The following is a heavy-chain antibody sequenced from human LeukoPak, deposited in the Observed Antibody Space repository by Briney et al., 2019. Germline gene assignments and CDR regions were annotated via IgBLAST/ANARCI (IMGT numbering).Heavy chain of an antibody. CDR2: IRSKAYGGTT. CDR3: ARARRDCSGGSCYSYYFDF. V-gene: IGHV3-49*04. CDR1: GFTFGDYA. J-gene: IGHJ4*02. D-gene: IGHD2-15*01. Sequence: GGSLRLSCTASGFTFGDYAMSWVRQAPGKGLEWVGFIRSKAYGGTTEYAASVKGRFTISRDDSKNTVYLQMGSLRAEDMAVYYCARARRDCSGGSCYSYYFDFWGQGTLVTVSS.